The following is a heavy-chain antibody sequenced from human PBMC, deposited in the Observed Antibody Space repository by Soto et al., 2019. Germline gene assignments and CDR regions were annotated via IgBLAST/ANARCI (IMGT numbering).Heavy chain of an antibody. J-gene: IGHJ6*02. CDR3: ASSSSAGLKYGMDV. CDR1: GGTFSSYA. D-gene: IGHD6-6*01. CDR2: IIPIFGTA. V-gene: IGHV1-69*01. Sequence: PGESLKVSCKASGGTFSSYAISWVRQAPGQGLEWMGGIIPIFGTANYAQKFQGRVTITADESTSTAYMELSSLRSEDTAVYYCASSSSAGLKYGMDVWGQGTTVTVSS.